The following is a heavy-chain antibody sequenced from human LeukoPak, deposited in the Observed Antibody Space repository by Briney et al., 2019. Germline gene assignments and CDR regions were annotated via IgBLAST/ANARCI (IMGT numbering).Heavy chain of an antibody. Sequence: PGGSLRLSCAASGFTFSSYSMNWVRQAPGKGLEWVSSISSSSTYIYYADSVKGRLTISRDNAQNSVYLQMNSLRAEDTAVYYCARYTTMVPFDSWGQGTLVTVSS. CDR3: ARYTTMVPFDS. J-gene: IGHJ4*02. V-gene: IGHV3-21*01. CDR1: GFTFSSYS. CDR2: ISSSSTYI. D-gene: IGHD5-18*01.